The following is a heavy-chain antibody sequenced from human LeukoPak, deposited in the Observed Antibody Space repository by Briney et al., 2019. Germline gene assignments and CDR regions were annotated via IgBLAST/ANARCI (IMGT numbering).Heavy chain of an antibody. J-gene: IGHJ5*02. CDR1: GGSISSGGYY. Sequence: PSETLSLTWTVSGGSISSGGYYWSWIRQHPGKGLEWIGYIYYSGSTYYNPSLKSRVTISVDTSKNQFSLKLSSVTAADTAVYYCARRPAMVRGVGLGRFDPGGQGTPVTVSS. CDR2: IYYSGST. D-gene: IGHD3-10*01. V-gene: IGHV4-31*02. CDR3: ARRPAMVRGVGLGRFDP.